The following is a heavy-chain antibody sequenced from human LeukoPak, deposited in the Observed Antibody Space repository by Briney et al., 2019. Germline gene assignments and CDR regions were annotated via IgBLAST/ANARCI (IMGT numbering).Heavy chain of an antibody. CDR1: GVSISSGDYY. CDR3: ARRPSGHYEN. Sequence: ASETLSLTCTVSGVSISSGDYYWAWIRQPPGKGLEWVASVYYSGSTYYSPSLKSRVTISRDTTKNQFSLRLSSVTAADTAIYFCARRPSGHYENWGQGTLVTVSS. J-gene: IGHJ4*02. D-gene: IGHD3-3*01. V-gene: IGHV4-39*01. CDR2: VYYSGST.